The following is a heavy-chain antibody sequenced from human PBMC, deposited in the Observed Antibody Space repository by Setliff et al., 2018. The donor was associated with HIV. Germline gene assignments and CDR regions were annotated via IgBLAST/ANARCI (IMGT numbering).Heavy chain of an antibody. CDR1: GGSFSGYY. CDR2: INHSGST. J-gene: IGHJ4*02. CDR3: ARGGSRITIFGVVIPPDY. D-gene: IGHD3-3*01. V-gene: IGHV4-34*01. Sequence: SETLSLTCAVYGGSFSGYYWSWIRQPPGKGLEWIGEINHSGSTNYNPSLKSRVTISVDTYKNQFSLKLSSVTAADTAVYYCARGGSRITIFGVVIPPDYWGQGTLVTVSS.